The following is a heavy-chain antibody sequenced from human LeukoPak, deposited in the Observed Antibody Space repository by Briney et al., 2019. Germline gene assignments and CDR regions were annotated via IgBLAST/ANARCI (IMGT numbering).Heavy chain of an antibody. J-gene: IGHJ6*02. CDR2: IYYSGIT. V-gene: IGHV4-59*08. CDR3: ARAHSIASYYYGVDV. Sequence: PSETLSLTCTVSGGSISSYYWSWIRQPPGKGLEWIGYIYYSGITNYNPSLKSRITISVDTSKNQFSLKLSSVTAADTAVYYCARAHSIASYYYGVDVWGQGTTVTVSS. CDR1: GGSISSYY. D-gene: IGHD2/OR15-2a*01.